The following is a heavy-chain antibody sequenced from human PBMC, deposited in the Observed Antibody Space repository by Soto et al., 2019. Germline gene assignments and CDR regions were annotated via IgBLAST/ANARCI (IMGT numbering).Heavy chain of an antibody. CDR3: AREEKTGTQHFDY. J-gene: IGHJ4*02. CDR2: INHSGST. Sequence: PSETLSLTCAVYGGSFSGYYWSWIRQPPGKGLERIGEINHSGSTNYNPSLKSRVTITVDTSTNQIPFTLSAVTAADTAVYYCAREEKTGTQHFDYWGQGTLVTVSS. CDR1: GGSFSGYY. V-gene: IGHV4-34*01. D-gene: IGHD1-1*01.